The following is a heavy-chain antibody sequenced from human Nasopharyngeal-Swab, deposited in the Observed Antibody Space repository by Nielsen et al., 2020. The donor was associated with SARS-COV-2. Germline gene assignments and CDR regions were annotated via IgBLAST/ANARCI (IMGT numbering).Heavy chain of an antibody. J-gene: IGHJ3*02. D-gene: IGHD1-26*01. Sequence: SETLSLTCTVSGGSISSGDYYWSWIRQPPGKGLEWIGYIYYSGSTYYNPSLKGRVTISVDTSKNQFSLKLSSVTAADTAVYYCAREGAGATGAFDIWGQGTMVTVSS. CDR2: IYYSGST. V-gene: IGHV4-30-4*01. CDR3: AREGAGATGAFDI. CDR1: GGSISSGDYY.